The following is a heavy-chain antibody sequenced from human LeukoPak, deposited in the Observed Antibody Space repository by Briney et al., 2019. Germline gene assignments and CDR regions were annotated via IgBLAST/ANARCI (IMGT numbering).Heavy chain of an antibody. V-gene: IGHV4-38-2*01. CDR1: GYSIRSGYY. Sequence: SETLSLTCAVSGYSIRSGYYCGWIRQLPGKGLEWIGSFYHSGSNYYNPSLKSRVTISVDTSKNQFSLKLSSVTAADTAVYYCARAGRRELPHLYYFDYWGQGTLVTVSS. J-gene: IGHJ4*02. CDR3: ARAGRRELPHLYYFDY. D-gene: IGHD1-26*01. CDR2: FYHSGSN.